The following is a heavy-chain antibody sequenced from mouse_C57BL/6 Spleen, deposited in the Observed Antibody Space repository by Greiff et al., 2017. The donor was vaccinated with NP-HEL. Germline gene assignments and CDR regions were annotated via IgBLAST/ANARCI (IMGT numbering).Heavy chain of an antibody. J-gene: IGHJ1*03. CDR1: GYSITSGYD. CDR2: ISYSGST. V-gene: IGHV3-1*01. D-gene: IGHD6-5*01. CDR3: ARDSLLWYFDV. Sequence: EVQLQQSGPGMVKPSQSLSLTCTVTGYSITSGYDWHWIRHFPGNKLEWMGYISYSGSTNYNPSLKSRISITHDTSKNHFFLKLNSVTTEDTATYYCARDSLLWYFDVWGTGTTVTVSS.